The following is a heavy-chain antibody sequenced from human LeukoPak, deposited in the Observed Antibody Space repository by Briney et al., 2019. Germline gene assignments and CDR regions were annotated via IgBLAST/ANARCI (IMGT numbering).Heavy chain of an antibody. D-gene: IGHD3-10*01. J-gene: IGHJ4*02. CDR1: GDSISSGGYY. V-gene: IGHV4-31*09. Sequence: SETLSLTCTVSGDSISSGGYYWTWIRQHPGKGLEWIGSIYYSGNTYYNSSLKSRVTISVDTSKNQFSLKLSSVTAADTAVYYCRFGELGISYFDYWGQGTLVTVSS. CDR2: IYYSGNT. CDR3: RFGELGISYFDY.